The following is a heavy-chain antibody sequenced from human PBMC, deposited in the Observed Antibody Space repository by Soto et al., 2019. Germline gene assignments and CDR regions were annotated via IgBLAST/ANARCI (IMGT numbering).Heavy chain of an antibody. CDR3: ARHQSIVVVTAARAFDI. J-gene: IGHJ3*02. CDR1: WSSIRSRTHY. CDR2: IYYSGDT. Sequence: SGTLSLTCPFPWSSIRSRTHYWVWIRKPPGKGLEWIGSIYYSGDTYYNPSLKSRVTISVDTSKNQFSVKLNSVTAADTAVYYCARHQSIVVVTAARAFDIWGQGTMVTVS. V-gene: IGHV4-39*01. D-gene: IGHD2-15*01.